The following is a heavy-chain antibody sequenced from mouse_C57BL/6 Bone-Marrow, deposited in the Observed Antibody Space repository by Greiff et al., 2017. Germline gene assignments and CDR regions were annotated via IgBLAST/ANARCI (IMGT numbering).Heavy chain of an antibody. Sequence: VQLQQPGAELVKPGASVKMSCKASGYTFTSYWITWVKQRPGQGLEWIGDIYPGSGSTNYNEKFKSKATLTVDTSSSTAYMQLSSLTSEASAVYYCARNDGYYGYAMDYWGQGTSVTVSS. CDR2: IYPGSGST. CDR1: GYTFTSYW. V-gene: IGHV1-55*01. D-gene: IGHD2-3*01. CDR3: ARNDGYYGYAMDY. J-gene: IGHJ4*01.